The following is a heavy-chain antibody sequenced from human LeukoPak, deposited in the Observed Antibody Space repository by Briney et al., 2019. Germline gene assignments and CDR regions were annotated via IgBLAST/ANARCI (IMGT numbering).Heavy chain of an antibody. Sequence: PGGSLRLSCAASGITFGSYWMTWVRQAPGKGLECVANIKPDGSEKHYVDSVEGRFTISRDNAKNSLFLEMNNLRAEDTAVYYCARGRVAVAGSYEYWGQGTLVTVSS. D-gene: IGHD6-19*01. CDR2: IKPDGSEK. CDR3: ARGRVAVAGSYEY. CDR1: GITFGSYW. J-gene: IGHJ4*02. V-gene: IGHV3-7*05.